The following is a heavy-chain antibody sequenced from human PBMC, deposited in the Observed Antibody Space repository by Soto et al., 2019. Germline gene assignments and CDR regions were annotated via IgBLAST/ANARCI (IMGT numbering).Heavy chain of an antibody. D-gene: IGHD2-21*02. CDR2: IYYSGST. CDR1: GGSISSYY. CDR3: AGCGGDCYGYPSFDY. V-gene: IGHV4-59*01. J-gene: IGHJ4*02. Sequence: LSLTCTVSGGSISSYYWSWIRQPPGKGLEWIGYIYYSGSTNYNPSLKSRVTISVDTPKNQFSLKLSSVTAADTAVYYCAGCGGDCYGYPSFDYWGQGTLVTVSS.